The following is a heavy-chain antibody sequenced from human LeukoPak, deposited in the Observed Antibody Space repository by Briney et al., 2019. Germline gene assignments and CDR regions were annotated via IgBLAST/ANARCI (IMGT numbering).Heavy chain of an antibody. V-gene: IGHV3-20*03. CDR1: GFTFDDYG. J-gene: IGHJ4*02. Sequence: GGSLRLSSAASGFTFDDYGMSWVRQAPGKGLEWVSGINWNGGSTGYADSVKGRFTISRDNDKNTLYLEMNRLSAVCTALYYCGRGWELRGSLFDYWGQGTLVTVSS. D-gene: IGHD1-26*01. CDR3: GRGWELRGSLFDY. CDR2: INWNGGST.